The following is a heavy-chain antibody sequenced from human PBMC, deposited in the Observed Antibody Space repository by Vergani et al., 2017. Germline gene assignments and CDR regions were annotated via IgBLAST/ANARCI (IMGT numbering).Heavy chain of an antibody. J-gene: IGHJ5*02. CDR2: LNPTTGHT. Sequence: QVQLVQSGAEVKKPGASVKVSCKASGYTFTSYGISWVRQAPGQAFEWMGILNPTTGHTTSAQKFMGRVDMTRDPSTGTSTRTVQMTLSSLRSEDTAVYYCASSIGYGACGTCREYYFDHWGQGTRVTVSS. CDR3: ASSIGYGACGTCREYYFDH. V-gene: IGHV1-18*01. D-gene: IGHD2/OR15-2a*01. CDR1: GYTFTSYG.